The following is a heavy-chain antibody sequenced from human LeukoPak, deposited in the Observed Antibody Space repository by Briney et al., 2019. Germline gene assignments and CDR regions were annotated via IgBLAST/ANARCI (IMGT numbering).Heavy chain of an antibody. J-gene: IGHJ4*02. Sequence: PSETLSLTCTVSGGSISSGDYYWSWIRQPPGKGLEWIGYIYYSGRTYYNPSPKSRVTISVDTSKNQFSLKLSSVTAADTAVYYCAREMRSGYYQGFYYFDYWGQGTLVTVSS. CDR1: GGSISSGDYY. V-gene: IGHV4-30-4*01. CDR3: AREMRSGYYQGFYYFDY. D-gene: IGHD3-3*01. CDR2: IYYSGRT.